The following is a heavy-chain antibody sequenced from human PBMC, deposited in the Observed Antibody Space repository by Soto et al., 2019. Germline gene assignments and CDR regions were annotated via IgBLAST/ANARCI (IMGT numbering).Heavy chain of an antibody. CDR3: ESTPDIVVVPAAPDY. J-gene: IGHJ4*02. CDR2: ISGSGGST. V-gene: IGHV3-23*01. Sequence: GGSLRLSCAASGFTFSSYAMSWVRQAPGKGLEWVSAISGSGGSTYYADSVKGRFTISRDNSKNTLYLQMNSLRAEDTAVYYCESTPDIVVVPAAPDYWGQGTLVTVS. D-gene: IGHD2-2*01. CDR1: GFTFSSYA.